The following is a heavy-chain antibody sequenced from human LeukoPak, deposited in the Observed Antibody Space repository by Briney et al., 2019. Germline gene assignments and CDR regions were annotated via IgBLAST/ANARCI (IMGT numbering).Heavy chain of an antibody. CDR2: IYYSGST. V-gene: IGHV4-59*08. CDR1: GGSISSYY. Sequence: SETLSLTCTVPGGSISSYYWSWIRQLPGKGLEWIGYIYYSGSTNYNPSLKSRVTISVDTSKNQFSLTLSSVTAADTAVYYCARRHYDFLWTDWFDPWGQGTLVTVSS. D-gene: IGHD3-3*01. J-gene: IGHJ5*02. CDR3: ARRHYDFLWTDWFDP.